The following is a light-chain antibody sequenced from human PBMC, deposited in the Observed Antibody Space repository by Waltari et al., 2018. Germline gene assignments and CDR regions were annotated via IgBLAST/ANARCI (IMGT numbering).Light chain of an antibody. CDR3: ALYMGSGIWV. J-gene: IGLJ3*02. CDR2: KAN. CDR1: SGSLSPTSY. Sequence: QTVVTQEPSLSVSPGGTATPTCALSSGSLSPTSYAPWYQQTPGQAPRTLVYKANARSSGVPDRFSGSILGNTAALTITGAQADDESDYYCALYMGSGIWVFGGGTRLTVL. V-gene: IGLV8-61*01.